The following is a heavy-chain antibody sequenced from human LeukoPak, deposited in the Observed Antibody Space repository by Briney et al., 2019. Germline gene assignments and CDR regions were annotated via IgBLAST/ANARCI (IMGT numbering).Heavy chain of an antibody. D-gene: IGHD5-12*01. CDR1: GGSICSYY. CDR2: IYYSGST. J-gene: IGHJ3*02. V-gene: IGHV4-59*01. CDR3: ARDRPDGGGYDFAFDI. Sequence: PSETLSLTCTVSGGSICSYYWSWIRQSPGKGLEWIGYIYYSGSTNYNPSLKSRVTISVDTSKNQFSLKLSSVTAADTAVYYCARDRPDGGGYDFAFDIWGQGTMVTVSS.